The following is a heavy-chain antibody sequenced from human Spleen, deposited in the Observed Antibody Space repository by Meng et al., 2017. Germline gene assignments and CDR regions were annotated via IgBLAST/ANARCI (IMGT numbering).Heavy chain of an antibody. V-gene: IGHV3-30*04. Sequence: GESLKISCAASGFTFSSYAMHWVRQAPGKGLEWVAVISYDGSNKYYADSVKGRFTISRDSFKNTLYLQMDRLGTEDSAVYYCARDSQGDYGGNSAFDFWGQGTLVTVSS. J-gene: IGHJ4*02. CDR3: ARDSQGDYGGNSAFDF. D-gene: IGHD4-23*01. CDR1: GFTFSSYA. CDR2: ISYDGSNK.